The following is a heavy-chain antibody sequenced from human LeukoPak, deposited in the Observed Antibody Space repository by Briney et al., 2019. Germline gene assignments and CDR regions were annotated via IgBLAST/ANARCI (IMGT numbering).Heavy chain of an antibody. CDR3: AREAATRWFDP. CDR2: INYSGST. V-gene: IGHV4-59*01. Sequence: PSETLSLTCTVSGGSISSYYWSWIRQPPGKGLEWIGYINYSGSTNYNASLKSRVTMSVDTSKNQVSLKLNSVTAADTAVYYCAREAATRWFDPWGQGTLVTVSS. J-gene: IGHJ5*02. CDR1: GGSISSYY. D-gene: IGHD2-15*01.